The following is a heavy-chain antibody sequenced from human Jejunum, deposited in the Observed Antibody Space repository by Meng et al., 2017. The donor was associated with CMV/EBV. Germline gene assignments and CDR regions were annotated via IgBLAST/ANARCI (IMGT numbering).Heavy chain of an antibody. V-gene: IGHV1-2*02. Sequence: ASGFTFTDSYLYWVRQAPGQGLEYMGWINANSGATGCAQKFQGRVSMTRDTSISTIYMELGGLRPDDTAVYYCARDGVSSVTDLDYWGQGTLVTVSS. D-gene: IGHD6-19*01. J-gene: IGHJ4*02. CDR1: GFTFTDSY. CDR3: ARDGVSSVTDLDY. CDR2: INANSGAT.